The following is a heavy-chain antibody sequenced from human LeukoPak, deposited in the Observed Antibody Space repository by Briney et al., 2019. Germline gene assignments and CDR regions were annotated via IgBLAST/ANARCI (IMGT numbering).Heavy chain of an antibody. Sequence: PGGSLRLSWAASGFTFSSYAMSWVRQAPGKGLEWVSAISGSGGSTYYADSVKGRFTISRDNSKNTLYLQMNSLRAEDTAVYYCAKDPGRFLEWLLLDYWGQGTLVTVSS. CDR1: GFTFSSYA. CDR3: AKDPGRFLEWLLLDY. D-gene: IGHD3-3*01. CDR2: ISGSGGST. V-gene: IGHV3-23*01. J-gene: IGHJ4*02.